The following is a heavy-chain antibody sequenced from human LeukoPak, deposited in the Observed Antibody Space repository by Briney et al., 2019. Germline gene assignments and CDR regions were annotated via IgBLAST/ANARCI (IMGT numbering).Heavy chain of an antibody. D-gene: IGHD1-26*01. CDR2: INPNSGGT. J-gene: IGHJ5*02. CDR3: ARRDRGGGGSYFEQFVDP. CDR1: GYTFTGYY. Sequence: GASVKVSCKASGYTFTGYYMHWVRQAPGQGLEWMGWINPNSGGTNYAQKFQGRVTMTRDTSISTAYMELSRLRSDDTAVYYCARRDRGGGGSYFEQFVDPWGQGTLVTVSS. V-gene: IGHV1-2*02.